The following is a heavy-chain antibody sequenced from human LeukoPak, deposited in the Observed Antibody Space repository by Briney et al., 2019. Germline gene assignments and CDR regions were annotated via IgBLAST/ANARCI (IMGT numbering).Heavy chain of an antibody. D-gene: IGHD2-2*01. CDR3: ARDWSVPAATYYYYGMDV. Sequence: SVKVSCKASGGTFSSYAISWVRQAPGQGLEWMGGIIPIFGTANYALKFQGRVTITADKSTSTAYMELSSLRSEDTAVYYCARDWSVPAATYYYYGMDVWGKGTTVTVSS. J-gene: IGHJ6*04. CDR1: GGTFSSYA. V-gene: IGHV1-69*06. CDR2: IIPIFGTA.